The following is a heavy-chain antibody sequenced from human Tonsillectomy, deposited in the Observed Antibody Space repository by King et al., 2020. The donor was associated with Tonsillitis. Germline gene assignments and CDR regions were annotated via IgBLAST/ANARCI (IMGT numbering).Heavy chain of an antibody. D-gene: IGHD1-26*01. Sequence: VQLVESGAEVKKPGASVKVSCKASGYTFTSYYMHWVRQAPGQGLEWMGIINPSGGSTSYAQKFQGRVTMTRDTSTSTVYMELSSLRSEDTAVYYCVRGASGSYRKGAFDIWGQGTMVTVSS. CDR1: GYTFTSYY. J-gene: IGHJ3*02. CDR3: VRGASGSYRKGAFDI. CDR2: INPSGGST. V-gene: IGHV1-46*01.